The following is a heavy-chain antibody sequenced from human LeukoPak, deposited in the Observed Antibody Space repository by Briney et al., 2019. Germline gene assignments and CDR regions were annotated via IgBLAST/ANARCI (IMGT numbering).Heavy chain of an antibody. CDR2: IKRDGSEK. CDR3: ARWGGYNYEAGYYFDY. J-gene: IGHJ4*02. CDR1: GFPFSSYW. D-gene: IGHD5-24*01. Sequence: GGSLRLSCAASGFPFSSYWMTCVRQAPRKGLDWVANIKRDGSEKFYVDAVKGRFTISRDNAKNSLYLQMNSLRAEDTALYFCARWGGYNYEAGYYFDYWGQGTLVTVSS. V-gene: IGHV3-7*04.